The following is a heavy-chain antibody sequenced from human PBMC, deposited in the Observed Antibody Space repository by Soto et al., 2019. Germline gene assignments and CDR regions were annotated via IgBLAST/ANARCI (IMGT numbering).Heavy chain of an antibody. Sequence: QVLMVQSGAEAKKPGSSVKVSCKASGGTFSSYAISWLRQAPGQGLEWMGGTIPIFGTANNAQKCQGRVTITGDEGTRTAYMGLSSLRSEDTAVCYCASGLISTGIAVHGTRGPLDYWGEGTMVTVSS. J-gene: IGHJ4*02. V-gene: IGHV1-69*01. CDR3: ASGLISTGIAVHGTRGPLDY. CDR2: TIPIFGTA. CDR1: GGTFSSYA. D-gene: IGHD6-19*01.